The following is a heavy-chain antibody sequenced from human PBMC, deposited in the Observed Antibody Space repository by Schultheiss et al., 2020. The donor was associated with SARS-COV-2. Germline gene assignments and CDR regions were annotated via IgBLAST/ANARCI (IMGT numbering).Heavy chain of an antibody. D-gene: IGHD3-22*01. CDR1: GGSISSGGYY. Sequence: ETLSLTCTVSGGSISSGGYYWSWIRQPPGKALEWLAHIFSNDEKSYSTSLKSRLTISKDTSKNQVVLTMTNMDPVDTATYYCAHSLDYYDSSGYYYGGWFDPWGQGTLVTVSS. CDR2: IFSNDEK. V-gene: IGHV2-26*01. CDR3: AHSLDYYDSSGYYYGGWFDP. J-gene: IGHJ5*02.